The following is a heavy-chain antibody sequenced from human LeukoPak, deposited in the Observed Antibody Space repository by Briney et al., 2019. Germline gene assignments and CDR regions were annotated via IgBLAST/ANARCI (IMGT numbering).Heavy chain of an antibody. CDR3: AKTPGGAAGNRVFDH. D-gene: IGHD6-13*01. CDR1: GFTFSSYS. V-gene: IGHV3-21*04. CDR2: ISSSSSYI. Sequence: GGSLRLSCAASGFTFSSYSMNWVRQAPGKGLEWVSSISSSSSYIYYADSVKGRFTMSRDNSKDTLYLQMNSLRADDTAVYYCAKTPGGAAGNRVFDHWGQGALVTVSS. J-gene: IGHJ4*02.